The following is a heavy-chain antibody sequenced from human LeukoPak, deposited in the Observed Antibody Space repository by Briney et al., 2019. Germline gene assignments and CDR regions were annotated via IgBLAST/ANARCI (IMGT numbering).Heavy chain of an antibody. CDR3: ARHLGAIRGGFDS. J-gene: IGHJ4*02. CDR2: IYYSGST. D-gene: IGHD1-26*01. V-gene: IGHV4-59*05. Sequence: ASETLSLTCTVSGGSISHYYWSWIRQPPGKGLEWIGSIYYSGSTYYNPSLQSRVTVSVDTSKNQFSLKLSSVTAADTAVYYCARHLGAIRGGFDSWGQGTLVTVSS. CDR1: GGSISHYY.